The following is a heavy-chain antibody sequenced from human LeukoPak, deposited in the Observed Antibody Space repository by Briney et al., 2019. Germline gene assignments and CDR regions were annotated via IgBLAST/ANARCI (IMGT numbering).Heavy chain of an antibody. CDR3: AASLEVRGVMASWFDP. Sequence: QPGGSLRLSCAASGFTFSRYWMSWVRQAPGKGLEWVANIKPDGSEKYYVDSVKGRFTISRDNAKNSLYLQMNSLRAEDTAVYYCAASLEVRGVMASWFDPWGQGTLVTVSS. CDR1: GFTFSRYW. J-gene: IGHJ5*02. D-gene: IGHD3-10*01. CDR2: IKPDGSEK. V-gene: IGHV3-7*01.